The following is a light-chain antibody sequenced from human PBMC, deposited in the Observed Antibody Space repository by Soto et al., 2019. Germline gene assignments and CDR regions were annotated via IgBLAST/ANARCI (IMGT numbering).Light chain of an antibody. J-gene: IGLJ7*01. CDR1: SSDVGFYNY. CDR3: DSYTSSRAYV. CDR2: EVS. Sequence: QSALTQPDSVSGSPGQSITISCTGTSSDVGFYNYVSWYQQQAGKAPKLIIHEVSNRPSGVSNRFSGSKSGNTASLTISGLQAEDEADYYCDSYTSSRAYVFGIGTQLTVL. V-gene: IGLV2-14*01.